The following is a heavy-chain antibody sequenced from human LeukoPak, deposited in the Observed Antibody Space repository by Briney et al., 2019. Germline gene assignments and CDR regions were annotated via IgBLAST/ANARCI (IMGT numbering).Heavy chain of an antibody. J-gene: IGHJ6*03. V-gene: IGHV4-34*01. CDR1: GGSFSGYY. CDR3: ARGRPRLKQQLGLNYYYMDV. Sequence: SETLSLTCAVYGGSFSGYYWSWIRQPPGKGLEWIGEINHSGSTNCNPSPKSRVTISVDTSKNQFSLKLSSVTAADTAVYYCARGRPRLKQQLGLNYYYMDVWGKGTTVTVSS. D-gene: IGHD6-13*01. CDR2: INHSGST.